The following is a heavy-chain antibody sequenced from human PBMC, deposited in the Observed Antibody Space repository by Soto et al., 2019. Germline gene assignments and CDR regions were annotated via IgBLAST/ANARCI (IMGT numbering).Heavy chain of an antibody. V-gene: IGHV4-39*01. Sequence: SETLSLTCTVSGGSISSSSYYWGWIRQPPGKGLEWIGSIYYSGSTYYNPSLKSRVTISVDTSKNQFSLKLSSVTAADTAVYYCARHLGSGVVPALSAPLYYYMDVWGKGTTVTVSS. CDR1: GGSISSSSYY. J-gene: IGHJ6*03. CDR2: IYYSGST. D-gene: IGHD2-2*01. CDR3: ARHLGSGVVPALSAPLYYYMDV.